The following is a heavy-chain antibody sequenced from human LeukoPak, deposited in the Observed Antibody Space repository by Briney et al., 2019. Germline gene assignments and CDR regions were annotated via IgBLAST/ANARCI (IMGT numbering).Heavy chain of an antibody. V-gene: IGHV4-59*12. CDR3: AKASVGARFFDP. CDR1: GGSISSYY. Sequence: PSETLSLTCTVSGGSISSYYWSWIRQPPGKGLEWIGYIYYSGSTNYNPSLKSRVTISVDKSKNQFSLKLSSVTAADTAVYYCAKASVGARFFDPWGQGTLVTVSS. CDR2: IYYSGST. J-gene: IGHJ5*02. D-gene: IGHD1-26*01.